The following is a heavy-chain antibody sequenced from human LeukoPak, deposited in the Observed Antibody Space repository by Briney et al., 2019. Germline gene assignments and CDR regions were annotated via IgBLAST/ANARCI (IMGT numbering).Heavy chain of an antibody. J-gene: IGHJ4*02. D-gene: IGHD6-19*01. CDR2: ISSSGSTI. CDR3: ARGVVSSDWPSYFDH. Sequence: GGSLRLSCAASGFTFSDYYMSWIRQAPGKGLEWISYISSSGSTIYYADSVKGRFTISRDNAKNSLDLQMNSLRAEDTAVYYCARGVVSSDWPSYFDHWGQGTLVTVSS. V-gene: IGHV3-11*01. CDR1: GFTFSDYY.